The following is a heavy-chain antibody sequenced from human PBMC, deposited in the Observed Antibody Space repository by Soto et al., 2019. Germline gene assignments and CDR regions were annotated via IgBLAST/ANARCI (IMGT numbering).Heavy chain of an antibody. CDR2: INAGNGNT. D-gene: IGHD6-19*01. CDR3: ARLHSSGWYNYYYYGMDV. Sequence: GASVKVYCKASGYTFPSSAIHWVRQAPGQRLEWMGWINAGNGNTKYSQKFQGRVTITRDTSASTAYMELSSLRSEDTAVYYCARLHSSGWYNYYYYGMDVWGQGTTVTVSS. J-gene: IGHJ6*02. CDR1: GYTFPSSA. V-gene: IGHV1-3*01.